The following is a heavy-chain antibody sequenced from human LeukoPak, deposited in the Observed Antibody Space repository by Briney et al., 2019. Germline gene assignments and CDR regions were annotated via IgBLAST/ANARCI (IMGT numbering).Heavy chain of an antibody. CDR2: IYTSGST. J-gene: IGHJ5*02. CDR3: ARLGGSGSYAWFDP. D-gene: IGHD3-10*01. Sequence: PSETLSLTCTVSGGSISSYYWSWIRQPAGKGLEWIGRIYTSGSTNYNPSLKSRVTMSVDTSKNQFSLKLSSVTAADTAVYYCARLGGSGSYAWFDPWGQGTLVTVSS. CDR1: GGSISSYY. V-gene: IGHV4-4*07.